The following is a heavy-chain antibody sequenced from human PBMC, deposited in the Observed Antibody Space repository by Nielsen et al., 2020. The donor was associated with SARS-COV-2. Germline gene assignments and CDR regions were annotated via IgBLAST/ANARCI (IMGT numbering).Heavy chain of an antibody. V-gene: IGHV3-21*01. D-gene: IGHD3-22*01. J-gene: IGHJ4*02. Sequence: WIRQPPGKGLEWVSSISSSSSYIYYADSVKGRFTISRDNAKNSLYLQMNSLRAEDTAVYYCARVPFFEGSGYYPGDYWGQGTLVTVSS. CDR3: ARVPFFEGSGYYPGDY. CDR2: ISSSSSYI.